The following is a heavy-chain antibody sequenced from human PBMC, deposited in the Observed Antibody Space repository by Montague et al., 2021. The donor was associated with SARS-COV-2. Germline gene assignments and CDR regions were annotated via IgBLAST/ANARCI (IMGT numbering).Heavy chain of an antibody. CDR3: ARGHYDILTGYLDAFDI. CDR1: GFSLSTSGMC. Sequence: PALVKPTQTLTLTCTFSGFSLSTSGMCASWIRQPPGKALEWLARIDWDDDKYYSTSLKTRLTISKDTSKNQVVLTMTNMDPVDTATYYCARGHYDILTGYLDAFDIWGQGTMVTVSS. V-gene: IGHV2-70*11. J-gene: IGHJ3*02. CDR2: IDWDDDK. D-gene: IGHD3-9*01.